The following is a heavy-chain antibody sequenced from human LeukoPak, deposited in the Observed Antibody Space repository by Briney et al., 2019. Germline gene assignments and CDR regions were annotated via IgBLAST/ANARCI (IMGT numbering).Heavy chain of an antibody. J-gene: IGHJ4*02. CDR3: ARDPSAAASFYFDY. V-gene: IGHV1-18*01. CDR2: ISAYNGNT. D-gene: IGHD2-2*01. CDR1: GGTFTSYA. Sequence: ASVKVSCKASGGTFTSYAISWVRQAPGQGLEWMGWISAYNGNTNYAQKLQGRVTMTTDTSTSTAYMELRSLRSDDTAVYYCARDPSAAASFYFDYWGQGTLVTVSS.